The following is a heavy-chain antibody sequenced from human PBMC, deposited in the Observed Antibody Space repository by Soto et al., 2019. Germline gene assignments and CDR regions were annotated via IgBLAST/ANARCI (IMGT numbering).Heavy chain of an antibody. CDR3: ARVTNYYDSSGLSRYFDY. J-gene: IGHJ4*02. D-gene: IGHD3-22*01. CDR1: GGSISSGGCY. Sequence: SETLSVTCTVAGGSISSGGCYWSWIRQPPGKGLEWIGYIYYSGSTYYNPSLKSRVTISVDTSKNQFSLKLSSVTAADTAVYYCARVTNYYDSSGLSRYFDYWGQGTLVTVSS. V-gene: IGHV4-30-4*01. CDR2: IYYSGST.